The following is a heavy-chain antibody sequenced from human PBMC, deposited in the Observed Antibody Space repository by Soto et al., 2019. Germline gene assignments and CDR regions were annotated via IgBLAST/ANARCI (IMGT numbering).Heavy chain of an antibody. D-gene: IGHD3-10*01. CDR2: IYYSGST. CDR3: ARDYYGSGSTRYGMDV. CDR1: GGSINSHY. J-gene: IGHJ6*02. Sequence: QVQLQESGPGLVKPSESLSLTCTVSGGSINSHYWSWIRQPPGKGLEWIGYIYYSGSTNYNPSLKSRVTISVDTSKNQFSLKLSSVTAADTAVYYCARDYYGSGSTRYGMDVWGQGTTVTVSS. V-gene: IGHV4-59*11.